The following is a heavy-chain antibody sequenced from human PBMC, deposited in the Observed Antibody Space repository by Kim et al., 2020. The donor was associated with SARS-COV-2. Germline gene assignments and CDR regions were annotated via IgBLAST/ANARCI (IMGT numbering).Heavy chain of an antibody. Sequence: GGSLRLSCAASGFTFSSYAMSWVRQAPGKGLEWVSAISGSGGSTYYADSVKGRFTISRDNSKNTLYLQMNSLRAEDTAVYYCAKAHYYNYYDSSGYHYWGQGTLVTVSS. J-gene: IGHJ4*02. CDR2: ISGSGGST. V-gene: IGHV3-23*01. CDR1: GFTFSSYA. CDR3: AKAHYYNYYDSSGYHY. D-gene: IGHD3-22*01.